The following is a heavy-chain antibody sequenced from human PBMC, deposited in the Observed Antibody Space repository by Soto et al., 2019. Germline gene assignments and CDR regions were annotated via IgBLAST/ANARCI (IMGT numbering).Heavy chain of an antibody. D-gene: IGHD3-22*01. J-gene: IGHJ4*02. Sequence: SETLSLTCTVSGGSISSYYWIWIRQPPGKGLEWIGYIYYSGSTNYNPSLKSRVTISVDTSKNQFSLKLSSVTAADTAVYYCARHPTYYYDSSGYFPSYYFDYWGQGTLVTVSS. CDR1: GGSISSYY. V-gene: IGHV4-59*08. CDR3: ARHPTYYYDSSGYFPSYYFDY. CDR2: IYYSGST.